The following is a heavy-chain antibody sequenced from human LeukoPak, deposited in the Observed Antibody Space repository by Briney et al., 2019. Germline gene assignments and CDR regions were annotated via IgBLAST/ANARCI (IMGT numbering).Heavy chain of an antibody. J-gene: IGHJ6*02. Sequence: PGGSLRLSCAVSGFTFRDYWMHWVRQAPGKGLVWVSRLISDGSSASYADSVKGRFTISRDNTENTLYLEMNSLRAEDTAVYYCVRDSRYCPDVWGQGTTVTVSS. CDR3: VRDSRYCPDV. D-gene: IGHD2-15*01. V-gene: IGHV3-74*01. CDR2: LISDGSSA. CDR1: GFTFRDYW.